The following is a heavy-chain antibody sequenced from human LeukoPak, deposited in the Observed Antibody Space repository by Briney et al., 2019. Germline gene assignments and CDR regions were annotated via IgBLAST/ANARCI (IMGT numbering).Heavy chain of an antibody. CDR1: GGSIISYY. Sequence: PSETLSLTCTVSGGSIISYYWSWIRQPAGRGLEWIGRIYTSGSTNYNPSLKSRVTMSVDTSKNQFSLKLSSVTAADTAVYYCARVAIAVAGTIDYWGQGTLVTVSS. CDR2: IYTSGST. V-gene: IGHV4-4*07. J-gene: IGHJ4*02. D-gene: IGHD6-19*01. CDR3: ARVAIAVAGTIDY.